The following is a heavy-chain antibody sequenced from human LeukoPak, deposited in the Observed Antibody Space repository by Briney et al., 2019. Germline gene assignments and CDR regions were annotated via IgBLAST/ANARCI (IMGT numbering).Heavy chain of an antibody. V-gene: IGHV3-48*01. CDR3: AKVSSWSFFDY. D-gene: IGHD6-13*01. CDR2: ISSSSSTI. J-gene: IGHJ4*02. CDR1: GFTFSSYS. Sequence: GGSLRLSCAASGFTFSSYSMNWVRQAPGKGLEWVSYISSSSSTIYYADSVKGRFTISRDNSKNTLYLQMNSLRAEDTAVYYCAKVSSWSFFDYWGQGTLVTVSS.